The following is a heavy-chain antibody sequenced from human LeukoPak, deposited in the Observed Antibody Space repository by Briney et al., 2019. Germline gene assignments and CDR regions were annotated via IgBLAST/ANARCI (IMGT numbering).Heavy chain of an antibody. V-gene: IGHV3-30*02. Sequence: GGSLRLSCAASGFTFSSYGMHWVRQAPGKGLEWVAFIRYDGSNKYYADSVKGRFTISRDNSKNTLYLQMNSLRAEDTAVYYCAKDREHYDILDYWGQGTLVTVSS. CDR3: AKDREHYDILDY. D-gene: IGHD3-9*01. J-gene: IGHJ4*02. CDR1: GFTFSSYG. CDR2: IRYDGSNK.